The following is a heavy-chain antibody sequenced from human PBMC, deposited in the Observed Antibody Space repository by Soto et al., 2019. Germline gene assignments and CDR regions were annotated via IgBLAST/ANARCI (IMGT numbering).Heavy chain of an antibody. CDR3: ARVGLLWFGELFAFDY. D-gene: IGHD3-10*01. CDR2: INAGSGNT. Sequence: AASVKVSCKASGYTFTSYAMHWVRQAPGQRLEWMGWINAGSGNTKYSQKFQGRVTITRDTSASTAYMELSSLRSEDTAVYYCARVGLLWFGELFAFDYWGQGTLVTVSS. J-gene: IGHJ4*02. V-gene: IGHV1-3*01. CDR1: GYTFTSYA.